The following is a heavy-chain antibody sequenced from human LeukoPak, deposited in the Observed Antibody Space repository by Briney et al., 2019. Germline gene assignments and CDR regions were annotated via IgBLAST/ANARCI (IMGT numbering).Heavy chain of an antibody. Sequence: GGSLRLSCAASGFTFSTYAMNWVRQAPGKGLEWVAVIWYDGSNKYYADSVKGRFTISRDNSKNTLYLQMNSLRAEDTAVYYCAREEYYDFWSGFDYWGQGTLVTVSS. CDR1: GFTFSTYA. CDR2: IWYDGSNK. V-gene: IGHV3-33*08. J-gene: IGHJ4*02. CDR3: AREEYYDFWSGFDY. D-gene: IGHD3-3*01.